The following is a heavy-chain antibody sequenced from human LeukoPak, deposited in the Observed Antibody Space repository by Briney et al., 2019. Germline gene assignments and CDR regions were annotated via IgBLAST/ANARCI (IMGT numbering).Heavy chain of an antibody. CDR1: GFTFSTYA. Sequence: ASLRLSCAASGFTFSTYAMTWVRQAPGKGLEWVSAISGSGGTTYYADSVKGRFTISRDNSKNTLYLQMNSLRAEDTALYYCAKGKSVTFSNWFDPWGQGTLVTVSS. D-gene: IGHD4-17*01. J-gene: IGHJ5*02. CDR3: AKGKSVTFSNWFDP. V-gene: IGHV3-23*01. CDR2: ISGSGGTT.